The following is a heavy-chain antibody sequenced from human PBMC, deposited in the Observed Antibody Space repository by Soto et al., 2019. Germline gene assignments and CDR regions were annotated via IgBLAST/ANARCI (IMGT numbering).Heavy chain of an antibody. J-gene: IGHJ4*02. CDR1: GFTFSNYW. V-gene: IGHV3-7*01. Sequence: EVQLVESGGDLVQPGGSLRLSCAASGFTFSNYWMSWVRQAPGKGLEWMANIKQDGSGKNYVASVKGRFTISRDNAKNSLYLQMNSLRAEDPAVYYCARGAYCGGDCHYYFDYWGLGPLVTVSS. CDR3: ARGAYCGGDCHYYFDY. CDR2: IKQDGSGK. D-gene: IGHD2-21*02.